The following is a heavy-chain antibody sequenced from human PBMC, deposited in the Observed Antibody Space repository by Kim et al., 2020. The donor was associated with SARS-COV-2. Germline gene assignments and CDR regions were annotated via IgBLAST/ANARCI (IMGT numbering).Heavy chain of an antibody. D-gene: IGHD3-22*01. CDR1: GGSISSSSYY. CDR3: ARRRIHYYDSSGYYYNVMADDY. Sequence: SETLSLTCTVSGGSISSSSYYWGWIRQPPGKGLEWIGSIYYSGSTYYNPSLKSRVTISVDTSKNQFSLKLSSVTAADTAVYYCARRRIHYYDSSGYYYNVMADDYWGQGTLVTVSS. J-gene: IGHJ4*02. V-gene: IGHV4-39*01. CDR2: IYYSGST.